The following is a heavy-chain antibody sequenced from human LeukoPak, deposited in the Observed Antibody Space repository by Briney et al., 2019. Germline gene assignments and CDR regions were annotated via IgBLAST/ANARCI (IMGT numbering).Heavy chain of an antibody. D-gene: IGHD1-26*01. CDR3: ARGPLSGSYSDY. CDR2: IKQDGSEK. CDR1: GFTFSSYW. Sequence: GGSLRLSCAASGFTFSSYWMSWVRQAPGKELEGVANIKQDGSEKYYVDSVKGRFTISRDNAKNSLYLQMNSLRAEDTAVYYCARGPLSGSYSDYWGQGTLVTVSS. J-gene: IGHJ4*02. V-gene: IGHV3-7*01.